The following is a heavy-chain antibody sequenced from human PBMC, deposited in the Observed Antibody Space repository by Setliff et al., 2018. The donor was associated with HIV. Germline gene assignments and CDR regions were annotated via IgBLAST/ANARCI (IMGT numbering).Heavy chain of an antibody. V-gene: IGHV1-18*01. CDR1: GYTFTSYG. D-gene: IGHD6-19*01. J-gene: IGHJ3*02. Sequence: ASVKVSCKASGYTFTSYGVSWVPQAPGQGLEWMGWISAYNRNVNYSQKVQGRVTMTTDTSTSTAYMELKNLKSDDTAVYYCARVLDPGIAVATHAFDIWGQGTMVTVSS. CDR3: ARVLDPGIAVATHAFDI. CDR2: ISAYNRNV.